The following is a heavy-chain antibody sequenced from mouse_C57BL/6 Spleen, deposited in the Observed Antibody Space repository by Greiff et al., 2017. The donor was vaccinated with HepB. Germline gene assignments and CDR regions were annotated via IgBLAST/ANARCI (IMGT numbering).Heavy chain of an antibody. CDR3: ARREDGNNAY. Sequence: VQLQQSGAELARPGASVKLSCKASGYTFTSYGISWVKQSTGQGLEWIGEIYPRSGNTYYNEKFKGKATLTADKSSSTAYMELRSLTSEDSAVYFCARREDGNNAYWGQGTLVTVSA. D-gene: IGHD2-1*01. J-gene: IGHJ3*01. V-gene: IGHV1-81*01. CDR2: IYPRSGNT. CDR1: GYTFTSYG.